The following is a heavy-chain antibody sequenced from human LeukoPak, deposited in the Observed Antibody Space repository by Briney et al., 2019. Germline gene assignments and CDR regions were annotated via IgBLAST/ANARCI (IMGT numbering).Heavy chain of an antibody. J-gene: IGHJ3*02. CDR1: GGSIGSYY. Sequence: SDTLSLTCTVSGGSIGSYYWSWIRQPPGKGLEWIVYIYYSGDTNYNPSLKSRVTISVDTSKNQFPLRLSSETAADTAVYYCARAPLDAYGGNSAAFDIWGQGTMVTVSS. CDR3: ARAPLDAYGGNSAAFDI. V-gene: IGHV4-59*07. D-gene: IGHD4-23*01. CDR2: IYYSGDT.